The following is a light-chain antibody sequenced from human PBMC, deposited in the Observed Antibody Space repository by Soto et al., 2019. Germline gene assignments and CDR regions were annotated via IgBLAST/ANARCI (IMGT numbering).Light chain of an antibody. CDR1: SSDVGGHNY. CDR2: SVT. J-gene: IGLJ1*01. CDR3: CSYAGSYTYV. V-gene: IGLV2-11*01. Sequence: QSALTQPRAVSGSPGQSVTISCTGTSSDVGGHNYVSWYQQYPGKAPKLMISSVTKRPSGVPDRFSGSKSGNTASLTISGFQAEDEADYYCCSYAGSYTYVFGTGTKVTVL.